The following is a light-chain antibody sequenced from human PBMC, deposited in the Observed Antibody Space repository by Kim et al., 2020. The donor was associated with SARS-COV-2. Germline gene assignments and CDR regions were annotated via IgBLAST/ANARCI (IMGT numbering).Light chain of an antibody. Sequence: SPSPRSSAPPALMAIRSISIVLASYQPVHGQGPRLLMYDATTSVTGIPSRFSGIGSGTNFTIIISSLEPNDFAVYYCQLRSNWLTFGGGTKVDIK. V-gene: IGKV3-11*01. CDR3: QLRSNWLT. J-gene: IGKJ4*01. CDR2: DAT. CDR1: RSISIV.